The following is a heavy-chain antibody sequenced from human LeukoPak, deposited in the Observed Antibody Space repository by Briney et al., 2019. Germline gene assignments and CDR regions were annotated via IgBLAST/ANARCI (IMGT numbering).Heavy chain of an antibody. CDR2: ISYTGST. D-gene: IGHD3-22*01. CDR3: ARHAHRPYDRRLKGYAFDI. J-gene: IGHJ3*02. Sequence: SETLSLTCTVSGGSISSRSYYWGWIRQPPGKGLEWIGSISYTGSTYYNPSLKSRVTMSVDTSKNQFSLKVSSVTAADTAVYYCARHAHRPYDRRLKGYAFDIWGQGTMVTVSS. CDR1: GGSISSRSYY. V-gene: IGHV4-39*01.